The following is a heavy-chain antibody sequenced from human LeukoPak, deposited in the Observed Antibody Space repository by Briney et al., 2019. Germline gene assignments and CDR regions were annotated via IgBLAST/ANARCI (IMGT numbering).Heavy chain of an antibody. J-gene: IGHJ4*02. Sequence: GASVKVSCKASGGTFSSYTISWVRQAPGQGLEWMGRIIPILGIANYAQKFQGRVTITRNTSISTAYMELSSLRSEDTAVYYCARLGYCSSTSCYPSDYWGQGTLVTVSS. CDR1: GGTFSSYT. D-gene: IGHD2-2*01. CDR3: ARLGYCSSTSCYPSDY. CDR2: IIPILGIA. V-gene: IGHV1-69*02.